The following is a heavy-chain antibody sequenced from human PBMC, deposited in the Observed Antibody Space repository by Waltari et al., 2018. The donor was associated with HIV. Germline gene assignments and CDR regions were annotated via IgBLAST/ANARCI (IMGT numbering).Heavy chain of an antibody. J-gene: IGHJ6*02. CDR2: IKQDGSEK. D-gene: IGHD3-22*01. Sequence: EVQLVESGGGLVQPGGSLRLSCAASGFTFSSYWMSWVRQAPGKGLEWVANIKQDGSEKYYVDSVKGRFTISRDNAKNSLYLQMNSLRAEDTAVYYCARDYYDSSGYRVFYYYYGMDVWGQGTTVTVSS. V-gene: IGHV3-7*01. CDR3: ARDYYDSSGYRVFYYYYGMDV. CDR1: GFTFSSYW.